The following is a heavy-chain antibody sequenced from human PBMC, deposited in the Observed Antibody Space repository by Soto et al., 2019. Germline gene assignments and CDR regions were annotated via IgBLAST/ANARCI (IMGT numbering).Heavy chain of an antibody. D-gene: IGHD2-21*02. CDR2: INHSGST. CDR3: ARLEVTSADSFDV. V-gene: IGHV4-34*01. Sequence: WTWIRQTPGKGLEWIGEINHSGSTDYHPSLKSRVTISVDTSKNQFSLNLSSVSAADTAVYFCARLEVTSADSFDVWGPRTMVTVSS. J-gene: IGHJ3*01.